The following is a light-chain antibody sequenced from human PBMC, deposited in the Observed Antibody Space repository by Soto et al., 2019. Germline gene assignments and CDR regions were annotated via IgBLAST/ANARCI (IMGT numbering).Light chain of an antibody. CDR1: SSDVGGYNY. V-gene: IGLV2-14*01. CDR3: SSYTSSSTYV. CDR2: EVS. Sequence: QSVLTQPASVSGSPGQSIAISCTGTSSDVGGYNYVSWYQQHPGKAPKLMISEVSNRPSGVSNRFSGSKSGNTASLTISGLQAADEADYYCSSYTSSSTYVFGTGTKLTVL. J-gene: IGLJ1*01.